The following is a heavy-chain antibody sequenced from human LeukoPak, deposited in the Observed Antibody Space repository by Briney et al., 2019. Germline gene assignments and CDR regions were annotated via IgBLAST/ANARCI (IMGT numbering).Heavy chain of an antibody. Sequence: SETLSLTCAVYGGSFSGYYWSWIRRPPGKGLGRIGEINHSGSTNYNPSLKSRVTISVDTSKNQFSLKLSSVTAADTAVYYCARKGIVVVPAAMFSWFDPWGQGTLVTVSS. J-gene: IGHJ5*02. CDR3: ARKGIVVVPAAMFSWFDP. D-gene: IGHD2-2*01. CDR1: GGSFSGYY. CDR2: INHSGST. V-gene: IGHV4-34*01.